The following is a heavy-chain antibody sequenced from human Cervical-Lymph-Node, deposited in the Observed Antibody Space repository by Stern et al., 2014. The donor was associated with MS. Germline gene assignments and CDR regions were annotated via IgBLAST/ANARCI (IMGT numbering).Heavy chain of an antibody. CDR3: ASQGASVYGASPTGY. V-gene: IGHV7-4-1*02. D-gene: IGHD4/OR15-4a*01. CDR1: GYSFTTSA. J-gene: IGHJ4*02. Sequence: QVQLVESGSELKKPGASVKVSCKASGYSFTTSAMNWVRQAPGQGLEWMGWLNTNTGDPMYDQGLTGRFVFSLDTSVSTAYLRINSLKAEDTAMYYCASQGASVYGASPTGYWGQGTLVTVSS. CDR2: LNTNTGDP.